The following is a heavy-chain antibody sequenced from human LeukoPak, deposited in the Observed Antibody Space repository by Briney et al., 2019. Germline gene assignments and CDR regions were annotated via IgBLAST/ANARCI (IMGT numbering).Heavy chain of an antibody. Sequence: PSETLSLTCAVYGGSFSDNYWSWIRQPAGKRLECIGEINHSGSTNYSPSLRSRVTISVDTSKNQFSLNLRSVTAADTAVYYCASPTTVTTSAYRAFDIWGQGTMVTVSA. J-gene: IGHJ3*02. CDR2: INHSGST. D-gene: IGHD4-17*01. CDR1: GGSFSDNY. CDR3: ASPTTVTTSAYRAFDI. V-gene: IGHV4-34*01.